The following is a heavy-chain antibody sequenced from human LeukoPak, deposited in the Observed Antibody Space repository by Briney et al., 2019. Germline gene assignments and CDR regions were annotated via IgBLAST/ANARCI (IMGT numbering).Heavy chain of an antibody. CDR1: GGSFSGYY. V-gene: IGHV4-34*01. J-gene: IGHJ5*02. D-gene: IGHD6-19*01. CDR3: ARDGPISSGRYLRVSWFDP. Sequence: SETLSLTCAVYGGSFSGYYWSWIRQPPGRGLEWIGEINHSGSTNYNPSLKSRVTISVDTSKNQFSLKLSSVTAADTAVYYCARDGPISSGRYLRVSWFDPWGQGTLVTVSS. CDR2: INHSGST.